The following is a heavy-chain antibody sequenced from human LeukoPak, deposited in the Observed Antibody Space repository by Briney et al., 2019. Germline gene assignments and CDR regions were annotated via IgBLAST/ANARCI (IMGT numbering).Heavy chain of an antibody. CDR3: ARLNGDSSGYWDY. J-gene: IGHJ4*02. CDR1: GFTFSSYS. CDR2: ISSSSSTI. D-gene: IGHD3-22*01. Sequence: PGGSLRLSCAASGFTFSSYSMNWVRQAPGKGLEWVSYISSSSSTIYYADSVKGRFTISRDNAKNSLYLQMNSLRAEDTAVYYCARLNGDSSGYWDYWGQGTLVTVSS. V-gene: IGHV3-48*01.